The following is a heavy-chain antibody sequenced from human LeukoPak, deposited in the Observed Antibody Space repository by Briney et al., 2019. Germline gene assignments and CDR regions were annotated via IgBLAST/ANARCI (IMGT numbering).Heavy chain of an antibody. J-gene: IGHJ4*02. D-gene: IGHD4-4*01. V-gene: IGHV3-30-3*01. CDR3: ARGMVTTVTTFDY. Sequence: GGSLRLSCAASGFTFSSYAMHWVRQAPGKGLEWVAVISYDGSNKYYADSVKGRFTISRDNSKNTLYLQMNSLRAEDTAVYYCARGMVTTVTTFDYWGRGTLVTVSS. CDR2: ISYDGSNK. CDR1: GFTFSSYA.